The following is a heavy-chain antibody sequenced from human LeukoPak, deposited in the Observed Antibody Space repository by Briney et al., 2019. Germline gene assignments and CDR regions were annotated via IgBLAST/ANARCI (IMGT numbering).Heavy chain of an antibody. CDR3: ARGENYYDSGSSLLPFDF. J-gene: IGHJ4*02. D-gene: IGHD3-10*01. CDR2: ISNGSSNL. CDR1: GFPLSSYS. V-gene: IGHV3-21*01. Sequence: PGGSLRLSCPASGFPLSSYSMNWVRQAPAKGLEGVSYISNGSSNLYYADSIRDRLTIARDNSKNSLFLQMNSLRAEDTAVYYCARGENYYDSGSSLLPFDFWGQGTLVTVSS.